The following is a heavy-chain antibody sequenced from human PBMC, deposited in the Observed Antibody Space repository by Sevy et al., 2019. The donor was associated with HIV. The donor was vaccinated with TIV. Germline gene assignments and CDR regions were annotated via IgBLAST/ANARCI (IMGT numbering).Heavy chain of an antibody. CDR3: AKVDVVVPVADYGMDV. CDR1: GFTFSNYA. CDR2: ISRSGGST. D-gene: IGHD2-2*01. J-gene: IGHJ6*02. V-gene: IGHV3-23*01. Sequence: GGSLRLSCAASGFTFSNYAMSWVRQAPGKGLEWVSSISRSGGSTYYADSVKGRFTISRDNSKNTLYLQMISLRAEDTAVYYCAKVDVVVPVADYGMDVWGQGTTVTVSS.